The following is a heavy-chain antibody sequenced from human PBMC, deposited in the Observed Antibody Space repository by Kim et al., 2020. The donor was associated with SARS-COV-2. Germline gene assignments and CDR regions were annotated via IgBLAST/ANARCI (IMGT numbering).Heavy chain of an antibody. V-gene: IGHV3-30*18. CDR3: AKQGECFDGVCYAHYFDS. D-gene: IGHD2-8*01. J-gene: IGHJ4*02. CDR1: GFTFRSYG. Sequence: GGSLRLSCAASGFTFRSYGMHWVRQAPGKGLEWVALISSDGTDTYYPDSVKGRFTISRDNSKSTLYLQMNSLRSEDTAVYYCAKQGECFDGVCYAHYFDSWGQGTLITVSS. CDR2: ISSDGTDT.